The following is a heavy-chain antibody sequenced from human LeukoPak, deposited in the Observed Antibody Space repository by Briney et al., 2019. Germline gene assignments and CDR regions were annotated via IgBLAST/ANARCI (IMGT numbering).Heavy chain of an antibody. V-gene: IGHV4-30-2*01. CDR1: GGSISSGGYS. Sequence: SQTLSLTCAVSGGSISSGGYSWRWIRQPPGKGLEWIGYIYHSGSTYYNPSLKSRVTISVDRSKNQFSLKLSSVTAADTAVYYCARADGYSYGLEAFDIWGQGTMVTVSS. J-gene: IGHJ3*02. CDR2: IYHSGST. D-gene: IGHD5-18*01. CDR3: ARADGYSYGLEAFDI.